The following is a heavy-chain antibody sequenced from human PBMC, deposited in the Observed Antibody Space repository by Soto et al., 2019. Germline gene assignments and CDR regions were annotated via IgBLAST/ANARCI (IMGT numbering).Heavy chain of an antibody. V-gene: IGHV3-21*01. J-gene: IGHJ6*02. D-gene: IGHD6-6*01. Sequence: EVQLVESGGGLVKPGGSLRLSCAASGFTFSSYSMNWVRQAPGKGLEWVSSISSSSSYIYYADSVKGRFTISRDNAKNSLYLQMNSLRAEDTAVYYCARVDSSSPGVYGMDVWGQGTTVTVSS. CDR3: ARVDSSSPGVYGMDV. CDR2: ISSSSSYI. CDR1: GFTFSSYS.